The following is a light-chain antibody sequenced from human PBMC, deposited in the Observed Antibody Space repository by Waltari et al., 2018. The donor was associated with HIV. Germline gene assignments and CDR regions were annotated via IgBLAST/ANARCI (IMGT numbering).Light chain of an antibody. CDR1: SSNIGAGYS. Sequence: QSVLTQPPSVSAAPGQRITISCTGHSSNIGAGYSVHWYHQLTGSAPKLLIYRNNNRPEGGPARFAGSKSGSSASLAITGLRAEDEGDYYCQSHDTSHSSIFGGGTKLTVL. V-gene: IGLV1-40*01. CDR2: RNN. J-gene: IGLJ2*01. CDR3: QSHDTSHSSI.